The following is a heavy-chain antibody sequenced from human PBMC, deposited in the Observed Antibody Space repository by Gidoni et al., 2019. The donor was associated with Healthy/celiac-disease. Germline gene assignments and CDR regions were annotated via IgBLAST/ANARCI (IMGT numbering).Heavy chain of an antibody. CDR1: GGTFSSYA. CDR2: IIPIFGTA. CDR3: ARGAPYCTGGVCYKVPGAIYYYYYYGMDV. Sequence: QVQLVQSGAEVKKPGSSVKVSCKASGGTFSSYAISWVRQAPGQGLEWMGGIIPIFGTANYAQKFQGRVTITADKSTSTAYMELSSLRSEDTAVYYCARGAPYCTGGVCYKVPGAIYYYYYYGMDVWGKGTTVTVSS. J-gene: IGHJ6*04. V-gene: IGHV1-69*06. D-gene: IGHD2-8*02.